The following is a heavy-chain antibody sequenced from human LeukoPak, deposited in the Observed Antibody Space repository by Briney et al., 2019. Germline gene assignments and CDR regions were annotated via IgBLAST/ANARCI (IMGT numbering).Heavy chain of an antibody. J-gene: IGHJ6*03. CDR1: DDSITMYY. CDR3: ARGRVSSSTWYSTYYYFFYMDF. Sequence: SETLSLTCTVSDDSITMYYWTWIRQPPGKGLEWIGYVDHTGSTKFNPSLNGRVSISRDTSNNFFSLRLRSVTAADTAVYFCARGRVSSSTWYSTYYYFFYMDFWGEGTTVTVSS. D-gene: IGHD4-11*01. V-gene: IGHV4-59*01. CDR2: VDHTGST.